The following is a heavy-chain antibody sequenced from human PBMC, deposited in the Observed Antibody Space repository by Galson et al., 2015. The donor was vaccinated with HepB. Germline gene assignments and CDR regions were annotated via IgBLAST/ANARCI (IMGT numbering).Heavy chain of an antibody. J-gene: IGHJ4*02. CDR3: ASTYDYVWGSYHFDY. CDR2: ISGSGGST. D-gene: IGHD3-16*01. Sequence: SLRLSCAASGFTFSSYAMSWVRQAPGKGLEWVSAISGSGGSTYYADSVKGRFTISRDNSKNTLYLQMNSLRAEGTAVYYCASTYDYVWGSYHFDYWGQGTLVTVSS. V-gene: IGHV3-23*01. CDR1: GFTFSSYA.